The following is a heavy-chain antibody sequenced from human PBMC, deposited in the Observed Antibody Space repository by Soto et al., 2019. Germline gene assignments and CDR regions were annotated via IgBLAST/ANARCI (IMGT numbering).Heavy chain of an antibody. Sequence: PSETLSLTCAVFGGSFSGYFWSWIRQPPGKGLEWIGESNHSGSTNYNPSLKSRVTISMDTSKNQFSLKLSSVTAADTAVYYCARRRDGNNRQHKSYLDYWGQGTLV. CDR1: GGSFSGYF. D-gene: IGHD1-1*01. V-gene: IGHV4-34*01. CDR2: SNHSGST. J-gene: IGHJ4*02. CDR3: ARRRDGNNRQHKSYLDY.